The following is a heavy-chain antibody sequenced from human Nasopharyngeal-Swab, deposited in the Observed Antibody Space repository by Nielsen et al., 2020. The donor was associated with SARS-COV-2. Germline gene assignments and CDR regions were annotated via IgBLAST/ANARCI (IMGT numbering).Heavy chain of an antibody. J-gene: IGHJ4*02. Sequence: GESLKISCAASGFTFSSYAMNWVRQAPGKGLEWVSAISGSGGSTYYADSMKGRFTISRDNSKNTLYLQMNSLRAGDTAVYYCARANTYYFQSGGSSHFDYWGQGTLVTVSS. V-gene: IGHV3-23*01. D-gene: IGHD3-22*01. CDR2: ISGSGGST. CDR1: GFTFSSYA. CDR3: ARANTYYFQSGGSSHFDY.